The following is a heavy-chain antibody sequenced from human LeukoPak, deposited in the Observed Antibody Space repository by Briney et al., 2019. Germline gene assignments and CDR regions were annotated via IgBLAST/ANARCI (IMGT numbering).Heavy chain of an antibody. Sequence: GESLKISCKGSGYSFTSHWIAWVRQMPGKGLEWMGIIYPGDSNTRYSPSFQGQVTISVDKSISTAYLQWSSLKASDTAMYYCARDRGYYDSSVSLDAFDIWGQGTMVTVSS. CDR3: ARDRGYYDSSVSLDAFDI. V-gene: IGHV5-51*01. CDR2: IYPGDSNT. CDR1: GYSFTSHW. D-gene: IGHD3-22*01. J-gene: IGHJ3*02.